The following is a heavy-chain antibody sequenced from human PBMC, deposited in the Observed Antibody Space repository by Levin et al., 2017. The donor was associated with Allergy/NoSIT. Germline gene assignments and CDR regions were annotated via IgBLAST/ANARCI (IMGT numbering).Heavy chain of an antibody. CDR1: GYSFINYW. CDR2: IYLGDSDT. CDR3: TRSANYYDSFDY. Sequence: PGGSLRLSCKGSGYSFINYWIGWVRQMPGKGLEWMGIIYLGDSDTSYSPSFQGQVTISADRSINTAYLQWSRLKASDTAMYYCTRSANYYDSFDYWGQGTLVTVSS. V-gene: IGHV5-51*01. D-gene: IGHD3-22*01. J-gene: IGHJ4*02.